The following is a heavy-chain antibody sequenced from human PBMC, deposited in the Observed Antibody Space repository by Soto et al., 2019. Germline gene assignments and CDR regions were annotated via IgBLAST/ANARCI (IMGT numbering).Heavy chain of an antibody. J-gene: IGHJ4*02. D-gene: IGHD3-10*01. V-gene: IGHV3-23*01. CDR1: AFTFSRNA. Sequence: GSLRLSCAASAFTFSRNAMSWVRQAPGKGLEWVSVITNTGGDTLYADSVKGRFTISRDNSKNTLYLQMNSLRAEDTAIYYCARASGESYPGSRVFDSWGQGTRVTVAS. CDR3: ARASGESYPGSRVFDS. CDR2: ITNTGGDT.